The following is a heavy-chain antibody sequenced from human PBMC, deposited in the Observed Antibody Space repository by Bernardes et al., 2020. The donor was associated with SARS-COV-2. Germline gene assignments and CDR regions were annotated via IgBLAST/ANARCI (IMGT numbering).Heavy chain of an antibody. CDR3: AKGLASGWNKWAGTFDS. V-gene: IGHV3-23*01. D-gene: IGHD6-19*01. J-gene: IGHJ4*02. Sequence: GGSLRLSCAASGFTFTSYAMSWVRQAPGKGLEWVSGISSSDGTTYYATTYYADSVKGLFTISRDNSKNILYLQMTSLRAEDTALYYCAKGLASGWNKWAGTFDSWGQGTLVTVLS. CDR1: GFTFTSYA. CDR2: ISSSDGTTYYATT.